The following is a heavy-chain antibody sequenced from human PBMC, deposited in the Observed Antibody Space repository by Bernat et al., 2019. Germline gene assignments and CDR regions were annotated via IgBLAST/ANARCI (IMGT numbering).Heavy chain of an antibody. CDR2: ISTSKSYI. V-gene: IGHV3-21*01. CDR3: ARGSYSQYYFDY. J-gene: IGHJ4*02. D-gene: IGHD1-26*01. Sequence: EVQLLESGGGLVKPGGSLRLSCAASGFTFSSYTMNWVRQAPGKGLEWVSSISTSKSYIYYADSVKGRFTISRDNAKNSLYLQMNSLRAEDTAVFYCARGSYSQYYFDYWGQGTLVTVSS. CDR1: GFTFSSYT.